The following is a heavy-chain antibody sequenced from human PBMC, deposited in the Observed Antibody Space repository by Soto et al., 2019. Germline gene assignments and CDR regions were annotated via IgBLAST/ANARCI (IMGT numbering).Heavy chain of an antibody. D-gene: IGHD1-26*01. Sequence: GSLRLSCAASGFTFSSYAMSWVRQAPGKGLEWASAISGSGGSTYYADSVKGRFTISRDNSKNTLYLQMNSLRAEDTAVYYCAKDSKREWELLKDYWGQGTLVTVSS. CDR1: GFTFSSYA. CDR2: ISGSGGST. J-gene: IGHJ4*02. V-gene: IGHV3-23*01. CDR3: AKDSKREWELLKDY.